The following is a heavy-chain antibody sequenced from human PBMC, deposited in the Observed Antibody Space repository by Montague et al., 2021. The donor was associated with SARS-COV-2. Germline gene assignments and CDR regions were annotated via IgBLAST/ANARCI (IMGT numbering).Heavy chain of an antibody. Sequence: SETLSLTCTVSGGSISSYYWSWIRQPPGKGLEWIGYIYYSGSTNYNPSLKSRVTISVDTFKNQFSLKLSSVTAADTAVYYCARGREYSSSAGFDYWGQGTLVTVSS. CDR2: IYYSGST. J-gene: IGHJ4*02. CDR3: ARGREYSSSAGFDY. V-gene: IGHV4-59*01. CDR1: GGSISSYY. D-gene: IGHD6-6*01.